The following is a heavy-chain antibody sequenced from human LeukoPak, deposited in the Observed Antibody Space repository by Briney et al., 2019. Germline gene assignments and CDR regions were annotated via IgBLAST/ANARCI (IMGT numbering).Heavy chain of an antibody. D-gene: IGHD3-3*01. CDR2: IGTAGDT. J-gene: IGHJ4*02. V-gene: IGHV3-13*01. CDR1: GFTFSSYA. CDR3: AKAHIPLEWLLLYFDY. Sequence: GGSLRLSCATSGFTFSSYAMHWVRQATGKGLEWVSAIGTAGDTFYPGSVKGRFTISRENAKNSLSLQMNSLRAEDTAVYYCAKAHIPLEWLLLYFDYWGQGTLVTVSS.